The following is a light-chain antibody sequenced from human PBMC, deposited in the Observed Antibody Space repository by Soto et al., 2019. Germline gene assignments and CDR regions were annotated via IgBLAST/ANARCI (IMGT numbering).Light chain of an antibody. J-gene: IGKJ3*01. V-gene: IGKV1-39*01. CDR2: SAS. Sequence: DIQMTQSPSSVSASVGDRVTLTCRASQTIGNHLNWYQQKPGKAPKLLIYSASVLEAGVPSRFSASGSGTDFTLTISSLHHDDFATYYCQQSYSSPFPFGPGTKLD. CDR3: QQSYSSPFP. CDR1: QTIGNH.